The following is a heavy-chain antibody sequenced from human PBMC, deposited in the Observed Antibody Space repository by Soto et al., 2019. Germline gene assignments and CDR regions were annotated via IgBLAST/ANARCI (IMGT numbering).Heavy chain of an antibody. CDR2: INRGGTAM. CDR3: VRDFDWNFDY. J-gene: IGHJ4*02. V-gene: IGHV3-48*02. D-gene: IGHD3-9*01. Sequence: VQLVDSGGGVVQPGGSLRLSCAASGFTFSIYSMNWIRQAPGKGLEGVSYINRGGTAMSYADSVKGRFTVSRDDAKNSLYLEMNSLRDEDTAVYYCVRDFDWNFDYWGQGTLVTVTS. CDR1: GFTFSIYS.